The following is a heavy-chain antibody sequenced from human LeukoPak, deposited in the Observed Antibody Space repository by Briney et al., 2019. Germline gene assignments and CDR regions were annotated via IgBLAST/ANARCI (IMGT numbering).Heavy chain of an antibody. D-gene: IGHD6-13*01. J-gene: IGHJ4*02. CDR1: GFTFSSYE. V-gene: IGHV3-48*03. Sequence: GGSLRLSCAASGFTFSSYEMNWVRQAPGKGLEWVSYISSSGSTIYYADSVKGRFTISRDNAKNSLYLQMNSLRAEDTAVYYCARVTKGVAAAFDYWGQGTLVTVSS. CDR3: ARVTKGVAAAFDY. CDR2: ISSSGSTI.